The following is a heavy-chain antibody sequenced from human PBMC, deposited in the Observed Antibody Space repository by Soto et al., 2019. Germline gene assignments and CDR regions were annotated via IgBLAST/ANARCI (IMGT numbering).Heavy chain of an antibody. J-gene: IGHJ4*02. CDR1: GGSISSSSYY. CDR2: IYYSGST. Sequence: QLQLQESGPGLAKPSETLSLTCTVSGGSISSSSYYWGWIRQPPGKGLEWIGSIYYSGSTYYKQSLKSRVTISVDTSKNQFSLKLNSVTAADTAVYYCARQGCSSTSCYADYWGQGTLVTVSS. CDR3: ARQGCSSTSCYADY. D-gene: IGHD2-2*01. V-gene: IGHV4-39*01.